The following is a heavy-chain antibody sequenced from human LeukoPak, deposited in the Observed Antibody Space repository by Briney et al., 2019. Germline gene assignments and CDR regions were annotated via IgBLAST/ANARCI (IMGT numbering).Heavy chain of an antibody. CDR2: ISPNSGGT. J-gene: IGHJ4*02. V-gene: IGHV1-2*02. CDR3: ARVAAIVVAGAIPDYFDY. D-gene: IGHD6-19*01. Sequence: ASVKVSCKASGYTFTGSYMHWVRQAPGQGLEWMGWISPNSGGTDYAQKFQGRVTMTRDTSISTAYMELSRLRSDDTAVYYCARVAAIVVAGAIPDYFDYWGQGTLVTVSS. CDR1: GYTFTGSY.